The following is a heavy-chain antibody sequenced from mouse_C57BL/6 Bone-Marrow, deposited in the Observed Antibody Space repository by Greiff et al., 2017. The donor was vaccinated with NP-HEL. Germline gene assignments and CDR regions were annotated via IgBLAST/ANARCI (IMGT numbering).Heavy chain of an antibody. Sequence: DVMLVESGPGMVKPSQSLSLTCTVTGYSITSGYDWHWIRHFPGNKLEWMGYISYSGSTNYNPSLKSRISITHDTSKNHFFLKLNSVTTEDTATYYCAREDYYGSSYWYFDVWGTGTTVTVSS. J-gene: IGHJ1*03. CDR1: GYSITSGYD. CDR3: AREDYYGSSYWYFDV. D-gene: IGHD1-1*01. V-gene: IGHV3-1*01. CDR2: ISYSGST.